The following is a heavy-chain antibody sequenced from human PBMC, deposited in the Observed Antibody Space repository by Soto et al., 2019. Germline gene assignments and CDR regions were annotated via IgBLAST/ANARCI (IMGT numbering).Heavy chain of an antibody. V-gene: IGHV1-69*06. D-gene: IGHD7-27*01. Sequence: SVKVSCKASGGTFSSYAISWVRQAPGQGLEWMGGIIPIFGTANYAQKFQGRVTITAGKSTSTAYMELSSLRSEDTAVYYCARDRALSGYYYYGMDVWGQGTTVTVSS. CDR1: GGTFSSYA. CDR3: ARDRALSGYYYYGMDV. J-gene: IGHJ6*02. CDR2: IIPIFGTA.